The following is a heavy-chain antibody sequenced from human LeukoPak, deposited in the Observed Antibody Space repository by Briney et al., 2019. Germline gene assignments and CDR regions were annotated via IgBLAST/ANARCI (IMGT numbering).Heavy chain of an antibody. CDR1: GFTFSSYA. Sequence: GGSLRLSCAASGFTFSSYAMSWVRQATGKGLEWVSAISGSGGSTYYADSVKGRFTISRDNSKNTLYLQMNSLRAEDTAVYYCAKDLAAGFWSGYYINWFDPWGQGTLVTVSS. CDR2: ISGSGGST. V-gene: IGHV3-23*01. D-gene: IGHD3-3*01. CDR3: AKDLAAGFWSGYYINWFDP. J-gene: IGHJ5*02.